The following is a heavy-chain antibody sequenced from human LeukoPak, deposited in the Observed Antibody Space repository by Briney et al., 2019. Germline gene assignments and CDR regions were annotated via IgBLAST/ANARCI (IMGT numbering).Heavy chain of an antibody. CDR1: GGSISNYY. J-gene: IGHJ3*02. CDR3: ARGTRGDILTGAHAFDI. V-gene: IGHV4-59*01. CDR2: IYYSGST. D-gene: IGHD3-9*01. Sequence: PSETLSLTCTVSGGSISNYYWSWIRQPPGKGLEWIGYIYYSGSTNYKSSLKSRVTISVDTSKNQFSLKLNSVTAADTAVYYCARGTRGDILTGAHAFDIWGQGTMVTVSS.